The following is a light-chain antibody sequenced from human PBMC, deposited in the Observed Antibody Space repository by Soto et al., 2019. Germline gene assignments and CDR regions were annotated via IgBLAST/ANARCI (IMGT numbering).Light chain of an antibody. Sequence: DIQMTQSPSSLSASVGDRVTITCRASHGITNYLAWYQQKPGKVPKLLIYAASTLQSGVPSRFSGSGSGTDFTLTISSLQPEDVATYYCPKYNSAPWTFGQGTKVEI. CDR2: AAS. V-gene: IGKV1-27*01. CDR3: PKYNSAPWT. J-gene: IGKJ1*01. CDR1: HGITNY.